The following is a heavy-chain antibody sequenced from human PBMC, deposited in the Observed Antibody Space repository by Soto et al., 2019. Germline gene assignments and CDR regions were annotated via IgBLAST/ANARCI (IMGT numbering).Heavy chain of an antibody. D-gene: IGHD6-19*01. CDR1: GFTFSNFG. CDR2: IWYDVSNK. J-gene: IGHJ4*02. CDR3: ARESVAVAGTDFDN. Sequence: GGSPRLSCAASGFTFSNFGMHWVRQAPGKGLEWVAVIWYDVSNKYYADSVKGRFTISRDNSKNTLYLQMNSLRAEDTAVYYCARESVAVAGTDFDNWGQGTLVTVSS. V-gene: IGHV3-33*01.